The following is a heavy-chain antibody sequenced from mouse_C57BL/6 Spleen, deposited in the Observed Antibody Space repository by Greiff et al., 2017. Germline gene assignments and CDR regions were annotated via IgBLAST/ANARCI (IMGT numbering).Heavy chain of an antibody. V-gene: IGHV1-50*01. CDR2: IDPSDSYT. CDR3: ARQEDRYYAMDY. J-gene: IGHJ4*01. D-gene: IGHD2-14*01. CDR1: GYTFTSYW. Sequence: VQLQQPGAELVKPGASVKLSCKASGYTFTSYWMQWVKQRPGQGLEWIGEIDPSDSYTNYNQKCKGKATLTVDTSSSTAYMQLSSLTSEDSAVYYCARQEDRYYAMDYWGQGTSVTVSS.